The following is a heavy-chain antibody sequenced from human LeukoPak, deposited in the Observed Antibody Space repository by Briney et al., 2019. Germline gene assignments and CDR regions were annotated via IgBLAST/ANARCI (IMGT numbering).Heavy chain of an antibody. D-gene: IGHD2-15*01. CDR3: ARARPYCSGGSCYSSRANYYYGMDV. Sequence: PSETLSLTCTVSGGSISSYYWSWIRQPPGKGLEWIGYIYYSGSTYYNPSLKSRVTISVDTSKNQFSLKLSSVTAADTAVYYCARARPYCSGGSCYSSRANYYYGMDVWGQGTTVTVSS. J-gene: IGHJ6*02. CDR2: IYYSGST. V-gene: IGHV4-59*12. CDR1: GGSISSYY.